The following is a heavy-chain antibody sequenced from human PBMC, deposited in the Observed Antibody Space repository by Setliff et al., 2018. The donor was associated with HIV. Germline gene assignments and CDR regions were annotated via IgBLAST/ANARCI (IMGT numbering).Heavy chain of an antibody. CDR2: MNPNSGRA. V-gene: IGHV1-8*02. J-gene: IGHJ4*02. CDR1: GYTFTNYD. Sequence: ASVKVACKASGYTFTNYDINWVRQSPGQGLEWLGWMNPNSGRAGSAQMFQGRLTMTRDASTSTAYMELSSLTSDDTAIYYCARGRLSWSPDFWGQGTLVTVSS. CDR3: ARGRLSWSPDF.